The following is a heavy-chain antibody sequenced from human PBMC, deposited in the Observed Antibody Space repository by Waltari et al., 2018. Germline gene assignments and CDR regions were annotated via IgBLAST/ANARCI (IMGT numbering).Heavy chain of an antibody. CDR2: INPNRGGT. Sequence: QVQLVQSGAEVKKPGASVKVSCKASGYTFTGYYMHWVRQAPGQGLEWMGRINPNRGGTNYAQKCQGRVTMTRETSISTAYMELSRLRSDDTAVYYCARDLTTVVTHAAFDIWGQGTMVTVSS. D-gene: IGHD4-17*01. J-gene: IGHJ3*02. CDR3: ARDLTTVVTHAAFDI. CDR1: GYTFTGYY. V-gene: IGHV1-2*06.